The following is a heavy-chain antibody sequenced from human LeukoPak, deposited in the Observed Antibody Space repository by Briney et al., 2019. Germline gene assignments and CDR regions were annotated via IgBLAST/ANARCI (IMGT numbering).Heavy chain of an antibody. CDR3: AKTYSDQPESFYYYGLDV. D-gene: IGHD2-2*01. J-gene: IGHJ6*02. V-gene: IGHV1-69*01. CDR2: IIPIFGTP. Sequence: GSSVKVSCEASGGSFGGYGFSWVRQAPGQGLEWMGGIIPIFGTPNYAQKFQGRVTITADESTRTVYMELSNLRSEDTAVFFCAKTYSDQPESFYYYGLDVWGQGTTVTVSS. CDR1: GGSFGGYG.